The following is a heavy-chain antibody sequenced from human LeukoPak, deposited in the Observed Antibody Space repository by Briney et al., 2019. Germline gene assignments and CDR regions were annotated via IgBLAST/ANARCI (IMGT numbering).Heavy chain of an antibody. CDR1: GGSISNGDYY. CDR2: IYYSGSS. J-gene: IGHJ4*02. D-gene: IGHD1-14*01. CDR3: ARRNRSPGSGFDF. Sequence: PSETLSLTCTVSGGSISNGDYYWSWIRQPPEKGLEWIGYIYYSGSSYYNPSLKIRFSISVDTSKNQFSLKLSSVTAADTAVYYCARRNRSPGSGFDFWGRGTLVTASS. V-gene: IGHV4-30-4*01.